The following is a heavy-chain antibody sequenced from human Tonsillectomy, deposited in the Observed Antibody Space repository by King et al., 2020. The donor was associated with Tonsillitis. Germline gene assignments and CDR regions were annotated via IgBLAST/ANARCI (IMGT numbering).Heavy chain of an antibody. V-gene: IGHV3-30-3*01. CDR1: GFTFTSYV. J-gene: IGHJ4*02. CDR2: ISYDGSNK. Sequence: VQLVESGGGVVQPGRSLRLPCAASGFTFTSYVMHWVRQAPGKGLEWVAAISYDGSNKYYADSVKGRFTISRDKSKNTLYLQMNSLRAEDTAVYYCARVRRITMVRGVINYWGQGTLVTVSS. D-gene: IGHD3-10*01. CDR3: ARVRRITMVRGVINY.